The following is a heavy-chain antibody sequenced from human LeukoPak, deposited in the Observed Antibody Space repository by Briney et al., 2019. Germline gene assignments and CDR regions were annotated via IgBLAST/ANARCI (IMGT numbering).Heavy chain of an antibody. J-gene: IGHJ3*02. CDR3: ARILRAKGAFDI. V-gene: IGHV4-4*02. CDR1: GGSISSSNW. CDR2: IYHSGST. Sequence: SETLSLTCAVSGGSISSSNWWSWVRQPPGKGLEWIGEIYHSGSTNYNPSLKSRVTISVDKSKNQFSLRLSSVTAADTAVYYCARILRAKGAFDIWGQGTMVTVSS.